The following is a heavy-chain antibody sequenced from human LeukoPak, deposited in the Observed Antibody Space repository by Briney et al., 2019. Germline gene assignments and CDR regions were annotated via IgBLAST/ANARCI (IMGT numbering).Heavy chain of an antibody. CDR3: ARSHPIVVVVSASYYYGMDV. D-gene: IGHD2-15*01. CDR1: GYTFTGYY. CDR2: INPNSGGT. J-gene: IGHJ6*02. Sequence: ASVTVSCKASGYTFTGYYMHWVRQAPGQGLEWMGWINPNSGGTNYAQKFQGRVTMTRDTSNSTAYMELSRLRSDDTAVYYCARSHPIVVVVSASYYYGMDVWGQGTTVTVSS. V-gene: IGHV1-2*02.